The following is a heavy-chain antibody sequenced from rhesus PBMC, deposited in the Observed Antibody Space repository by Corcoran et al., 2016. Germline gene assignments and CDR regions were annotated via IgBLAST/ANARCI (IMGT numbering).Heavy chain of an antibody. Sequence: EVRLVESGGGLVQPGGSLRLSCAASGFTFSDSYMTWVRPAPGQGPEWVGFIRNTANGGTTEHAPSVKGRFTISRDDSKSIASLQMNSLKTEDTAVYYCANFRPGYGLDSWGQGVVVTVSS. CDR3: ANFRPGYGLDS. CDR1: GFTFSDSY. J-gene: IGHJ6*01. CDR2: IRNTANGGTT. V-gene: IGHV3-116*02.